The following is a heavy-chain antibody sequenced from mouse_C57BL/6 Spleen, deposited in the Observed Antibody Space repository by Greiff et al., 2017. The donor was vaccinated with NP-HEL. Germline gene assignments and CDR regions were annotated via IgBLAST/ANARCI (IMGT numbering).Heavy chain of an antibody. CDR1: GFTFTDYY. V-gene: IGHV7-3*01. CDR2: IRNKANGYTT. D-gene: IGHD1-1*01. CDR3: ARCAPYYYGSSLNFDY. Sequence: EVQGVESGGGLVQPGGSLSLSCAASGFTFTDYYMSWVRQPPGKALEWLGFIRNKANGYTTEYSASVKGRFTISRDNSQSILYLQMNALRAEDSATYYCARCAPYYYGSSLNFDYWGQGTTLTVSS. J-gene: IGHJ2*01.